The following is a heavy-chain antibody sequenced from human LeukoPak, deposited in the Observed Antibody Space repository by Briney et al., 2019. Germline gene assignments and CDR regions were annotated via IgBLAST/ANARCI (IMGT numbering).Heavy chain of an antibody. CDR2: IYSGGST. CDR1: GFTLDDYA. D-gene: IGHD6-6*01. V-gene: IGHV3-23*03. Sequence: GGSLRLSCEASGFTLDDYAMHWVRQGPGKGLEWVSVIYSGGSTYYADSVKGRFTISRDNSKNTLYLQMNSLRAEDTAVYYCAKDSSSRYNWFDPWGQGTLVTVSS. CDR3: AKDSSSRYNWFDP. J-gene: IGHJ5*02.